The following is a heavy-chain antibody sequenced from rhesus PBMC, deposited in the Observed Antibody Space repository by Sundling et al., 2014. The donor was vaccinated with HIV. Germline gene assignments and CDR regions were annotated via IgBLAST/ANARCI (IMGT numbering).Heavy chain of an antibody. D-gene: IGHD3-3*01. J-gene: IGHJ4*01. CDR1: GITFSNYG. V-gene: IGHV3S42*01. Sequence: EVQSVESGGGLVQPGGSLRLSCVASGITFSNYGMYWVRQAPGKGLEWISGISSGGTSRYYADSVKGRFIISRDNSKNTLSLQMNSLRPEDTAVYFCAKQSSLDYLLAYHFDYWGQGVQVTVSS. CDR2: ISSGGTSR. CDR3: AKQSSLDYLLAYHFDY.